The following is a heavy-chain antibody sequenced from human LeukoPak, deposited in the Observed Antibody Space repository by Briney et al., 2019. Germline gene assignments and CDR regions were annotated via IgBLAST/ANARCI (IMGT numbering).Heavy chain of an antibody. CDR2: INPGGDNT. CDR1: GYTFTSYG. CDR3: ARSRGGYNDASDI. D-gene: IGHD5-24*01. V-gene: IGHV1-46*01. Sequence: ASVKVSCKASGYTFTSYGISWVRQAPGQGLEWMGFINPGGDNTNYAQKFQGRVTMTRDTSPSTVYMELSSMSSEDTAIYYCARSRGGYNDASDIWGQGTVVTVPS. J-gene: IGHJ3*02.